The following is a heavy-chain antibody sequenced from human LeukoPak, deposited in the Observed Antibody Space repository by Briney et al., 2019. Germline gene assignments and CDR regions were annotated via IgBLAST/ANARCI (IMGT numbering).Heavy chain of an antibody. Sequence: GGSLRLSCAASGFTFSSYWMSWVRQAPGKGLEWVSYISSSSSTIHYADSVKGRFIISRDNAKNSLHLQMNSLRAEDTAVYYCAMSGYSSSRFDYWGQGTLVTVSS. CDR3: AMSGYSSSRFDY. D-gene: IGHD6-13*01. CDR1: GFTFSSYW. V-gene: IGHV3-48*01. CDR2: ISSSSSTI. J-gene: IGHJ4*02.